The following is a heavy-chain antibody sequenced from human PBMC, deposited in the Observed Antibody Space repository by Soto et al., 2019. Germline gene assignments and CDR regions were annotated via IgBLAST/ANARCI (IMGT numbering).Heavy chain of an antibody. J-gene: IGHJ6*02. V-gene: IGHV1-46*01. CDR3: AREGGFWSTMGHYYYGMDV. CDR2: INPSGGST. D-gene: IGHD3-3*01. Sequence: QVQLVQSGAEVKKPGASVKVSCKASGYTFTSYYMHWVRQAPGQGLEWMGIINPSGGSTSYAQKFQGRVTMTRDTSTSTVYMELSSLRSEDTAVYYCAREGGFWSTMGHYYYGMDVWGQGTTVTVSS. CDR1: GYTFTSYY.